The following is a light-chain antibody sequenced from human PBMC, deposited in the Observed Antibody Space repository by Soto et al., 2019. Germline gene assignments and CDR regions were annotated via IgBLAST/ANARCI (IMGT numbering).Light chain of an antibody. CDR3: QQYGSSPRT. Sequence: EIGLTQSPGTLSLSPGERATLFCRASQTVRNNYLAWYQQRPGQAPRLLIYAASSRATGIPDRFSGSGSGTDFTLTISRLEPEDFAVYYCQQYGSSPRTFGRGTKVEIK. CDR2: AAS. CDR1: QTVRNNY. V-gene: IGKV3-20*01. J-gene: IGKJ1*01.